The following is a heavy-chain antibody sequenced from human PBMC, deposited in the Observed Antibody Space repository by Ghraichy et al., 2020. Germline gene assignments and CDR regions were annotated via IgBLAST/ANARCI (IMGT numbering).Heavy chain of an antibody. Sequence: GGSLRLSCTASGFTFSNYWMTWLRQAPGKGLEWVANIKQGGSEKYYVDSVMGRFTISRDDAKSSLYLQMNSLRAEDTAVYYCVRACDRASCPYYFDSWGQGTLVTVSP. V-gene: IGHV3-7*04. CDR2: IKQGGSEK. CDR3: VRACDRASCPYYFDS. D-gene: IGHD2-21*01. CDR1: GFTFSNYW. J-gene: IGHJ4*02.